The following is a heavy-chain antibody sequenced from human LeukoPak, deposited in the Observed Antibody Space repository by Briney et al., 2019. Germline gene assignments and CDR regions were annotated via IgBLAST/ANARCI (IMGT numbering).Heavy chain of an antibody. D-gene: IGHD2-15*01. CDR2: INGGGSPI. CDR1: GFTFSRDS. V-gene: IGHV3-48*01. CDR3: VRDNPRCCGVVPANIDDY. J-gene: IGHJ4*02. Sequence: TGGSLRLSCAASGFTFSRDSMNWVRQAPGKGLEWVSYINGGGSPIYYADSVGGRFTISRDNAKNSLYLQMNSLRAEDTAVYYCVRDNPRCCGVVPANIDDYWGQGTLVTVSS.